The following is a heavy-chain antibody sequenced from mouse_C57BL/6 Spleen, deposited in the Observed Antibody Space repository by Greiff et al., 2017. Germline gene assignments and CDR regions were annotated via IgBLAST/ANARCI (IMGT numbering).Heavy chain of an antibody. V-gene: IGHV1-26*01. J-gene: IGHJ1*03. D-gene: IGHD2-3*01. CDR2: INPNNGGT. CDR3: ARDGYYPFDV. Sequence: EVQLQQSGPELVKPGASVKISCKASGYTFPDYYMNWVKQSHGKSLEWIGDINPNNGGTSYNQKFKGKATLTVDKSSSTAYMELRSLTSEDSAVYYCARDGYYPFDVWGTGTTVTVSS. CDR1: GYTFPDYY.